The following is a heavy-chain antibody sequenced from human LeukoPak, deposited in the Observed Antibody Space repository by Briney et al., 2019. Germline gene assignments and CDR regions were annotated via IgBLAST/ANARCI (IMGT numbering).Heavy chain of an antibody. CDR2: IYSGGST. D-gene: IGHD3-22*01. Sequence: GGSLRLSCAASGFTVSSNYMSWVRQAPGKGLEWVSVIYSGGSTYYADSVKGRFTISRDNSKNTLYLQMNSLRAEDTAVYYCARSRRGDSSGYYPRYFDYWGQGTLVTVSS. CDR3: ARSRRGDSSGYYPRYFDY. V-gene: IGHV3-66*02. J-gene: IGHJ4*02. CDR1: GFTVSSNY.